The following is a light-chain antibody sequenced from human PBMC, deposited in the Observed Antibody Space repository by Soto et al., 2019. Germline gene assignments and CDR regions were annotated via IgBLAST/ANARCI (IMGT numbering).Light chain of an antibody. CDR1: SSDVGGHTY. Sequence: QSALTQPASVSGSPGQSITISCTGSSSDVGGHTYVSWYQQYPGKSPKLMICDVSNRPSGVSTRFSVAKSGHTASLTLSGLQSEDEADYYGSAFTGTTYVFGPGTKLTVL. V-gene: IGLV2-14*01. CDR3: SAFTGTTYV. J-gene: IGLJ1*01. CDR2: DVS.